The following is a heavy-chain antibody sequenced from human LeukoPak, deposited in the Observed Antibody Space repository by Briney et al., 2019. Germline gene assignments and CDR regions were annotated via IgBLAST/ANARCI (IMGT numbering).Heavy chain of an antibody. J-gene: IGHJ4*02. CDR3: TRDYYDGSGYWVDY. CDR2: RRNKVNSYTT. CDR1: GFTFSDHY. Sequence: GGSLRLSCAASGFTFSDHYMDWVRQAPGKGLEWVGRRRNKVNSYTTEYVASVKGRFTISRDDSKNSLYLQMNSLKTEDKAVYYCTRDYYDGSGYWVDYWGQGTLVTVTS. V-gene: IGHV3-72*01. D-gene: IGHD3-22*01.